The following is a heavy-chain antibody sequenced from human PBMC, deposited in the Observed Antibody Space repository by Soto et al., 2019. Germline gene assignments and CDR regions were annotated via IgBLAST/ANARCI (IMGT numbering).Heavy chain of an antibody. V-gene: IGHV4-59*01. CDR3: ARAYGYYFDY. Sequence: SETLSLTXTVSGGSISNSYWSWIRQPPGKGLEWIGYIYSSGSTNYNPSLKSRVTISVDTSKNQFSLKLSSVTAADTAVYYCARAYGYYFDYWGQGTLVTVSS. J-gene: IGHJ4*02. CDR1: GGSISNSY. CDR2: IYSSGST. D-gene: IGHD3-10*01.